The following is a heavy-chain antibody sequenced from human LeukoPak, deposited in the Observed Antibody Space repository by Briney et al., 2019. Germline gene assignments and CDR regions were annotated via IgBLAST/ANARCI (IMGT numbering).Heavy chain of an antibody. Sequence: GGSPRLSCAASGFTFSSYSMNWVRQAPGKGLEWVSYIRSSGSPIYYADSVRGRFTISRDNAKNSLYLQMNSLRDEDTAVYYCVRDPDALDFWGQGTPVTVSS. CDR2: IRSSGSPI. J-gene: IGHJ4*02. CDR1: GFTFSSYS. V-gene: IGHV3-48*02. CDR3: VRDPDALDF.